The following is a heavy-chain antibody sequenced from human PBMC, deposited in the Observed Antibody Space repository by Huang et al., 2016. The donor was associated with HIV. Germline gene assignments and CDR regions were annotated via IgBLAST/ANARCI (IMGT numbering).Heavy chain of an antibody. D-gene: IGHD4-17*01. J-gene: IGHJ6*03. Sequence: QLVESGGDSVQSGRSLRLSCRGSGFIFNDFALIWFRQSTGNGLEGIGFVIRKDFGGESNSASSVKDRCTVSLDEAKNVAFLQMDNLQADETAIYYCSPSGDDYFYFYMDVWGNGTTVIVS. CDR1: GFIFNDFA. CDR2: VIRKDFGGES. CDR3: SPSGDDYFYFYMDV. V-gene: IGHV3-49*03.